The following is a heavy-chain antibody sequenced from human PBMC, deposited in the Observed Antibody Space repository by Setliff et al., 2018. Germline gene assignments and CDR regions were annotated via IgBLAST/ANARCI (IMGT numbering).Heavy chain of an antibody. CDR3: SRLPPLHTPIALTFDY. CDR1: GGSVRGYD. V-gene: IGHV4-59*08. CDR2: MYYSGDT. D-gene: IGHD5-18*01. J-gene: IGHJ4*02. Sequence: SETLSLTCTVSGGSVRGYDWSWIRQPPGKGLEWIGYMYYSGDTNYNPSLKSRVTISVDTSKNQFSLELRSVTAADTAVYYRSRLPPLHTPIALTFDYWGQGTLVTVSS.